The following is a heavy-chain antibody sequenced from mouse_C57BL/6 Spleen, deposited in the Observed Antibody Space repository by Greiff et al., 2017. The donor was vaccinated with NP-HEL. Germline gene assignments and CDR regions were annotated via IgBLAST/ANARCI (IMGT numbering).Heavy chain of an antibody. D-gene: IGHD1-1*01. Sequence: VQLQQSGPELVKPGASVKISCKASGYSFTGYYMNWVKQSPEKSLEWIGEINPSTGGTTYNQKFKAKATLTVDKSSSTAYMQLKSLTSEDSAVYYCARGDYGSFCAYWGQGTLVTVAA. CDR1: GYSFTGYY. J-gene: IGHJ3*01. CDR2: INPSTGGT. V-gene: IGHV1-42*01. CDR3: ARGDYGSFCAY.